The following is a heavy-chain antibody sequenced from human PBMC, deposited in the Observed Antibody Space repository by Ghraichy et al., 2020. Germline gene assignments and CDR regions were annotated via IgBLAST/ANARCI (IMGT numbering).Heavy chain of an antibody. D-gene: IGHD3-22*01. J-gene: IGHJ4*02. CDR1: GDSVSSNSAA. V-gene: IGHV6-1*01. Sequence: SETLSLTCAISGDSVSSNSAAWNWIRQSPSRGLEWLGRTYYRSKWYNDYAVSVKSRITINPDTSKNQFSLQLNSVTPEDTAVYYCAREVSGRRYYDSSLDYWGQGTLVTVSS. CDR3: AREVSGRRYYDSSLDY. CDR2: TYYRSKWYN.